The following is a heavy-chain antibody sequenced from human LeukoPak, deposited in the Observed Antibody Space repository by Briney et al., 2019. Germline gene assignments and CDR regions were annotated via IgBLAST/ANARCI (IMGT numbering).Heavy chain of an antibody. D-gene: IGHD5-12*01. J-gene: IGHJ3*02. CDR2: IIPILGIA. V-gene: IGHV1-69*04. CDR1: GGTFGSYA. CDR3: ARPTEVATITDGDAFDI. Sequence: SVKVSCKASGGTFGSYAISWVRQAPGQGLEWMGRIIPILGIANYAQKFQGRVTITADKSTSTAYMELSSLRSEDTAVYYCARPTEVATITDGDAFDIWGQGTMVTVSS.